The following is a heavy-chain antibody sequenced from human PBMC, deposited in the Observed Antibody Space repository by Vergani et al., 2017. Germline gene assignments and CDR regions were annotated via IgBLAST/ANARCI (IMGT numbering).Heavy chain of an antibody. CDR1: GFTFNHYA. CDR2: ISGSGGST. Sequence: EVQLLESGGDLVQPGGSLRLPCAASGFTFNHYAMNWVRQAPGKGLEWVSGISGSGGSTYYAGSVKGRFTFSRDSSKNTLYLQSNSLSAGDTAVYYCAKANTRNSGYDYLYYYHAMDVWGQGTTVTVSS. J-gene: IGHJ6*02. CDR3: AKANTRNSGYDYLYYYHAMDV. V-gene: IGHV3-23*01. D-gene: IGHD5-12*01.